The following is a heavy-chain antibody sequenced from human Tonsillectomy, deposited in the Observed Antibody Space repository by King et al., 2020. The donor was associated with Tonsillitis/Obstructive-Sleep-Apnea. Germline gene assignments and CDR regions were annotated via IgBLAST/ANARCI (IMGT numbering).Heavy chain of an antibody. D-gene: IGHD2-2*01. CDR2: IYPADSDT. J-gene: IGHJ5*02. CDR1: GYTFASYW. CDR3: ARRLCSSISCYRFDP. V-gene: IGHV5-51*01. Sequence: QLXQSGAEVKKPGESLKISCKASGYTFASYWIGWVRQMPGKGLEWMGIIYPADSDTRYSPSFQGHVTISADKSISTAYLQWSSLKASDTAIYYCARRLCSSISCYRFDPWGQGTLVTVSS.